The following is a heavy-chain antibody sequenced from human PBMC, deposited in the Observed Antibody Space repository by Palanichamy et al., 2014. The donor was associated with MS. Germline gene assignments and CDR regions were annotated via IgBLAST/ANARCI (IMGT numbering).Heavy chain of an antibody. CDR3: ARVSVPAHPNYSGYDWWPFDI. D-gene: IGHD5-12*01. CDR2: ISRDSSYI. CDR1: GFTFSSYS. Sequence: EVQLVESGGGLVRPGGSLRLSCAASGFTFSSYSMNWVRQAPGKGLEWVSSISRDSSYIYYADSLKGRFTISRDNAKNSLYLQMGSLRAEDTAVYYCARVSVPAHPNYSGYDWWPFDIWGQGTMVTVSS. V-gene: IGHV3-21*01. J-gene: IGHJ3*02.